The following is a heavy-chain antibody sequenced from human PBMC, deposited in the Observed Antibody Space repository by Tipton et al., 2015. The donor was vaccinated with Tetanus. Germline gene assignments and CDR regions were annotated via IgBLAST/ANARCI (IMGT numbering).Heavy chain of an antibody. CDR3: ARDTYYGDPLGYFDL. Sequence: TLSLTCTVSGGSITSAGYYWTWIRQHPGKGLEWIGYVYSTMNSNYNPSLQSRVAISVDSSQNQVSLRLSSVTAADTAVYYCARDTYYGDPLGYFDLWGRGTLVTVSS. D-gene: IGHD4-17*01. V-gene: IGHV4-31*03. J-gene: IGHJ2*01. CDR2: VYSTMNS. CDR1: GGSITSAGYY.